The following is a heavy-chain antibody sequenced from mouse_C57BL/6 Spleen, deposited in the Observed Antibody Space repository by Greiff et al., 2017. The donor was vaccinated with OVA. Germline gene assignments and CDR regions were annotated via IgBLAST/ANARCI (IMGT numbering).Heavy chain of an antibody. CDR1: GYTFTDYY. Sequence: LVKPGASVKISCKASGYTFTDYYMNWVKQSHGKSLEWIGDINPNNGGTSYNQKFKGKATLTVDKSSSTAYMELRSLTSEDSAVYYCARYDGYGAWFAYWGQGTLVTVSA. D-gene: IGHD2-3*01. V-gene: IGHV1-26*01. CDR3: ARYDGYGAWFAY. J-gene: IGHJ3*01. CDR2: INPNNGGT.